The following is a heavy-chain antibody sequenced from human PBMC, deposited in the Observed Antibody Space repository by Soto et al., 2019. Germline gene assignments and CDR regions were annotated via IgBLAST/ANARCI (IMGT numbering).Heavy chain of an antibody. CDR1: GESFSGHF. CDR2: INDSGST. D-gene: IGHD3-10*01. CDR3: ARGRSYHGSGNYATNSHWFDA. V-gene: IGHV4-34*01. Sequence: SETLSLTCVVNGESFSGHFWSWIRQSPGKGLEWIGEINDSGSTDKNPSLKSRVSISVDSSKNRFSLNLRFLTAADTAVYFCARGRSYHGSGNYATNSHWFDACGQGTLVTVYS. J-gene: IGHJ5*02.